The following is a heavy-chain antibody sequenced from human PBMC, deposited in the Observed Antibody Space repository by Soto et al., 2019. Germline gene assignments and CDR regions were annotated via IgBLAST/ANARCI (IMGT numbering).Heavy chain of an antibody. CDR1: GFTFITYG. CDR3: TKEVGQYSGYDLGAYYYYMDV. V-gene: IGHV3-30*18. CDR2: ISYDGSNK. D-gene: IGHD5-12*01. Sequence: QVQLVESGGGVVQPGRSLRLSCAASGFTFITYGMHWVGQAPGKGLEWVAVISYDGSNKYYADSVKGRFTISRDNSKNTLYLQMNSLRAEDTAVYYCTKEVGQYSGYDLGAYYYYMDVWGKGTTVTVSS. J-gene: IGHJ6*03.